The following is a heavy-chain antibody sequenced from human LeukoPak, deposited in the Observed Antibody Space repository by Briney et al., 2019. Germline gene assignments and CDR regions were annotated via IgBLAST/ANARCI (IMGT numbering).Heavy chain of an antibody. J-gene: IGHJ4*02. CDR2: LPYDGNSE. V-gene: IGHV3-30*18. CDR3: AKDGLYCTGGSCYNLLNS. D-gene: IGHD2-15*01. Sequence: GGSLRLSCAASGFFFSNSGMHWVRQAPGKRLEWVAILPYDGNSEYYADSVRGRFTASRDNSENTLYLQMNSLRSEDTAVYYCAKDGLYCTGGSCYNLLNSWGQGTLVIVSS. CDR1: GFFFSNSG.